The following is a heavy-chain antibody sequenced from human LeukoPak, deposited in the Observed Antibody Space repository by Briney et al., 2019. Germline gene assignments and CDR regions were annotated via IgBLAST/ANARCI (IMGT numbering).Heavy chain of an antibody. CDR2: IKQDGIEK. Sequence: QAGGSLRLSCAASGFTFSSYWMSWVRQAPGKGLEWVANIKQDGIEKYYVDSVKGRFTISRDNAKNSLYLQMNSLRAEDTAVYYCARDLMVRGTTSGYYYYGMDVWGQGTTVTVSS. CDR3: ARDLMVRGTTSGYYYYGMDV. CDR1: GFTFSSYW. J-gene: IGHJ6*02. D-gene: IGHD3-10*01. V-gene: IGHV3-7*01.